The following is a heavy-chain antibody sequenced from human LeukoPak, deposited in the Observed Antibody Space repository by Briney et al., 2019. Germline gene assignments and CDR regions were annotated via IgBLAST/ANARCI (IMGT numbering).Heavy chain of an antibody. Sequence: SETLSLTCTVSGGSISSYYWSWIRRPPGKGLEWIGYIYYSGSTNYNPSLKSRVTISVDTSKNQFSLKLSSVTAADTAVYYCARAPVLPLYSVSYSTFDYWGQGTLVTVSS. CDR2: IYYSGST. J-gene: IGHJ4*02. D-gene: IGHD1-26*01. V-gene: IGHV4-59*01. CDR1: GGSISSYY. CDR3: ARAPVLPLYSVSYSTFDY.